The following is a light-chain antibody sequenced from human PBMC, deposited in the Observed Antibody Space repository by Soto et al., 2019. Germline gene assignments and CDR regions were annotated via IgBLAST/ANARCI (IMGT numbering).Light chain of an antibody. Sequence: LTQPPSASGSPGQSVAISCTGTSSDVGGYNYVSWYQQHPGKAPKLMIYEVNKRPSGVPDRFSGSKSGNTASLTVSGLQAEDEADYYCSSYAGSTNVFGTGTKVTVL. V-gene: IGLV2-8*01. CDR2: EVN. CDR1: SSDVGGYNY. J-gene: IGLJ1*01. CDR3: SSYAGSTNV.